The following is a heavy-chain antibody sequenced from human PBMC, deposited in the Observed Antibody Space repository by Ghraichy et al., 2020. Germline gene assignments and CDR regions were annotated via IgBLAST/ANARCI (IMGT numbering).Heavy chain of an antibody. CDR2: IYYSGST. CDR3: ARRAVTYFNY. V-gene: IGHV4-39*02. Sequence: TLSLTCTVSGGSISSSSYYWDRIRQPPGKGLEWIGSIYYSGSTYYNPSLKSRLTMSIDTSKNHFSLKLSSVTAADTAVYYCARRAVTYFNYWGQGTLVTVSS. D-gene: IGHD2-15*01. CDR1: GGSISSSSYY. J-gene: IGHJ4*02.